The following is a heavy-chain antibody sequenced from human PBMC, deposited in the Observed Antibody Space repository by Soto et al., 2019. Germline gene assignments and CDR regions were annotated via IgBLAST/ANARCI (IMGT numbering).Heavy chain of an antibody. V-gene: IGHV4-59*01. J-gene: IGHJ6*02. CDR1: GGSISSYY. Sequence: SETLSLTCTVSGGSISSYYWSWIRQPPGKGLEWIGYIYYSGSTNYNPSLKSRVTISVDTSKNQFSLKLSSVTAADTAVHYCARAVRVHYYYYGMDVWGQGTTVTVSS. CDR3: ARAVRVHYYYYGMDV. CDR2: IYYSGST.